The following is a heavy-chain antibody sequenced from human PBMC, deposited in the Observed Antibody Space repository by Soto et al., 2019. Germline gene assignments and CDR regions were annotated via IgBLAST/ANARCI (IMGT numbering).Heavy chain of an antibody. V-gene: IGHV4-59*11. J-gene: IGHJ4*02. Sequence: DTLSLTCTVSGGCISGHYWIWIRQPPGEGMEWIGYIFYSGSTTYNNNPSLKSRVTISVDTSKNQFSLRLSSMTAADTAIYYCARVGSSGWSPDYWGKGTVVTVSS. D-gene: IGHD6-19*01. CDR3: ARVGSSGWSPDY. CDR2: IFYSGSTTY. CDR1: GGCISGHY.